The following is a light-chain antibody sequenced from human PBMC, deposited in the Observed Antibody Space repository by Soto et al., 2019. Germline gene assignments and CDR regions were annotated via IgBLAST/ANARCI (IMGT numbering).Light chain of an antibody. J-gene: IGKJ1*01. CDR3: QQYNSYSLT. Sequence: DIQMTQSPSSLSASVGDRVTITCRASQSISSYLNWYQQKPGKAPKLLIYDASSLESGVPSRFSGSGSGTEFTLTISSLQPDDFATYYCQQYNSYSLTFGQGTKVDIK. CDR2: DAS. V-gene: IGKV1-5*01. CDR1: QSISSY.